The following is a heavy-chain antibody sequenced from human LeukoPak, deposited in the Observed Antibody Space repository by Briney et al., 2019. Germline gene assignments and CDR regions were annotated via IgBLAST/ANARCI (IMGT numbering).Heavy chain of an antibody. CDR3: ARDESPYYDSSGYYLLYAFDI. V-gene: IGHV4-34*01. J-gene: IGHJ3*02. D-gene: IGHD3-22*01. CDR2: INHSGST. CDR1: GGSFSGYY. Sequence: PSETLSLTCAVYGGSFSGYYWSWIRQPPGKGLEWIGEINHSGSTNYNPSLKSRVTISVDTSKNQFSLKLSSVTAADTAVYYCARDESPYYDSSGYYLLYAFDIWGQGTMVTVSS.